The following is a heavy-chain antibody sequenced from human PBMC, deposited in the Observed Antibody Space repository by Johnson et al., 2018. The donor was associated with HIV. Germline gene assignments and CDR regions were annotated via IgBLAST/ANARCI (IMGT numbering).Heavy chain of an antibody. CDR1: GFTFSNYA. V-gene: IGHV3-30*04. J-gene: IGHJ3*02. D-gene: IGHD2-15*01. CDR3: ARERINDGFDI. CDR2: ISYDGSNK. Sequence: QVQLLESGGGVVQPGRSLRLSCAASGFTFSNYAMHWVRQAPGKGLEWVAVISYDGSNKYYGDSVKGRFTLSRDNSKNTVYLQMKRLRAEDTAVYYCARERINDGFDIWGQGTMVIVSS.